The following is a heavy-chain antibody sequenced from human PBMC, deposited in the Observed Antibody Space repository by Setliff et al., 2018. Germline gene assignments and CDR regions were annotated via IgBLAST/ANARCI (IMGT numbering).Heavy chain of an antibody. CDR2: ISGDSIYI. CDR3: ARSENCFSTHCSPYDY. Sequence: GGSLRLSCAASGFTFSTYSMSWVRQAPGKGLEWVSAISGDSIYIYYGDSVKGRFIISRDNSKNTLYLQMRSLRAEDTATYYCARSENCFSTHCSPYDYWGQGTLVTVSS. V-gene: IGHV3-23*01. J-gene: IGHJ4*02. CDR1: GFTFSTYS. D-gene: IGHD2-2*01.